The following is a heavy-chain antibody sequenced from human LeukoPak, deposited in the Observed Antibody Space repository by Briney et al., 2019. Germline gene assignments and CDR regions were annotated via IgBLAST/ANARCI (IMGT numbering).Heavy chain of an antibody. CDR1: GGSISSGGYY. CDR3: ARDPLVPAAGDYYMDV. CDR2: IYYSGST. V-gene: IGHV4-31*03. J-gene: IGHJ6*03. Sequence: PSETLSLTCIVSGGSISSGGYYWSWIRQHPGKGLEWIGYIYYSGSTYYNPSLKSRVTISVDTSKNQFSLRLSSVTAADTAVYYCARDPLVPAAGDYYMDVWGKGTTVTVSS. D-gene: IGHD2-2*01.